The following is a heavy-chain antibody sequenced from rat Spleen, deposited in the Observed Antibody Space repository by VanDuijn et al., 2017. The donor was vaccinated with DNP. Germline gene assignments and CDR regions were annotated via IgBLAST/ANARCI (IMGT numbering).Heavy chain of an antibody. CDR2: ITSSDANP. CDR1: GFTFSDYD. D-gene: IGHD1-12*01. J-gene: IGHJ4*01. Sequence: EVQLVESGGGLVQPGRSLKLSCVASGFTFSDYDMAWIRQVPGKGLEWVASITSSDANPYYPDSVKGRFTISRDNAQDTLYLQMNSLRPEDTATYYCARFDGYSYLYLMDVWGQGTSVTVSS. V-gene: IGHV5S13*01. CDR3: ARFDGYSYLYLMDV.